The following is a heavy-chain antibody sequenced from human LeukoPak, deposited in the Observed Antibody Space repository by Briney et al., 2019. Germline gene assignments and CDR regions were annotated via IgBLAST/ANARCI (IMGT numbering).Heavy chain of an antibody. Sequence: PSETLSLTCAVSGYSISSGYYWSWIRQPAGKGLEWIGRIYTSGSTNYNPSLKSRVTISVDTSKNQFSLKLSSVTAADTAVYYCARVGPTMVRGVPNYFDYWGQGTLVTVSS. CDR1: GYSISSGYY. D-gene: IGHD3-10*01. CDR3: ARVGPTMVRGVPNYFDY. J-gene: IGHJ4*02. CDR2: IYTSGST. V-gene: IGHV4-61*02.